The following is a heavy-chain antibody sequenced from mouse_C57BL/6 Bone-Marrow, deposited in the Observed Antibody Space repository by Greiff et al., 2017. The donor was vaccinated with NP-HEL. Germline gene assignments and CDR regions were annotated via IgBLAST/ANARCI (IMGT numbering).Heavy chain of an antibody. CDR1: GYSITSGYY. J-gene: IGHJ1*03. D-gene: IGHD2-4*01. CDR2: ISYDGSN. V-gene: IGHV3-6*01. Sequence: EVQLQESGPGLVKPSQSLSLTCSVTGYSITSGYYWNWIRQFPGNKLEWMGYISYDGSNNYNPSLKNRISITRDTSKNQFFLKLNSVTTEDTATYYCARDYDYLYWYFDVWGTGTTVTVSS. CDR3: ARDYDYLYWYFDV.